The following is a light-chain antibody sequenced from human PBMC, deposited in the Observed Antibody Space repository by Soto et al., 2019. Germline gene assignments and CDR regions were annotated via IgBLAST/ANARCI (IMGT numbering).Light chain of an antibody. CDR1: QRVSSSY. J-gene: IGKJ1*01. CDR3: QQYDNSPQT. CDR2: GAS. V-gene: IGKV3-20*01. Sequence: EIVLTQSPGTLSLSPGERATLSCRASQRVSSSYLAWYQQKPGQAPRLLVHGASTRATGIPDRFSGSGSGTXFILXXSRLEPEVFAMYYCQQYDNSPQTFGQGTKVDIK.